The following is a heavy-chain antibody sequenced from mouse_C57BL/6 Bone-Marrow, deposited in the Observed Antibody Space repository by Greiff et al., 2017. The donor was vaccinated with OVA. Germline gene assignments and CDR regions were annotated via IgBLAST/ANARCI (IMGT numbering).Heavy chain of an antibody. CDR3: ARSPYAMDY. V-gene: IGHV1-82*01. Sequence: QVQLQQSGPELVKPGASVKISCKASGYAFSSSWMNWVKQRPGKGLEWIGRIYPGDGDTNYNGKFKGKGTLTADTSSSTAYMQLSSLTSEDSAVYFCARSPYAMDYWGQGTSVTVSS. J-gene: IGHJ4*01. CDR2: IYPGDGDT. CDR1: GYAFSSSW.